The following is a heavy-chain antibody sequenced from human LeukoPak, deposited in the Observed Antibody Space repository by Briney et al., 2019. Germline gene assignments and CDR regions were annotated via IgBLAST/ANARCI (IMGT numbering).Heavy chain of an antibody. V-gene: IGHV3-48*03. CDR3: ARRRRVSGYYNGMDV. CDR1: GFTFSSYE. D-gene: IGHD3-10*01. CDR2: INSGSSTI. Sequence: AGGSLRLSCAASGFTFSSYEMNWVRQALGKGLEWVSYINSGSSTIYYADSMKGRFTISRDNAKNSLYLQMNSLRAEDTAVYYCARRRRVSGYYNGMDVWGQGTTVAVSS. J-gene: IGHJ6*02.